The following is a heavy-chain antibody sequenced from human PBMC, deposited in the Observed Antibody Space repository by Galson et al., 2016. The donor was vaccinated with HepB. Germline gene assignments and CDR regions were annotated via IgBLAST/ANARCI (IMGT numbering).Heavy chain of an antibody. CDR1: GGSISTYY. CDR3: ARMVVVGDAFEI. D-gene: IGHD3-22*01. Sequence: LSLTCTVSGGSISTYYWSWIRQPPGKGLEWIGYIYPTGSTNSNPSLQSRVTISVDTSKNQFSLKLSSVTAADTAMYYWARMVVVGDAFEIWGQGTMVSVSA. CDR2: IYPTGST. J-gene: IGHJ3*02. V-gene: IGHV4-4*08.